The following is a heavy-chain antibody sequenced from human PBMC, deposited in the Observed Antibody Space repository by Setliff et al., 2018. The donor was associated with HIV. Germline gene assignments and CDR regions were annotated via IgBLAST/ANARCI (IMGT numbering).Heavy chain of an antibody. CDR2: IYPGDSDT. CDR3: ARLASSGWTNYYYYGMDV. Sequence: ESLQISCKGSGYSFTSYWIGCVRQMPGKGLEWMGIIYPGDSDTRYSPSFQGQVTISADKSISTAYLQWSSLKASDTAMYYCARLASSGWTNYYYYGMDVWGQGTTVTVSS. D-gene: IGHD6-19*01. CDR1: GYSFTSYW. V-gene: IGHV5-51*01. J-gene: IGHJ6*02.